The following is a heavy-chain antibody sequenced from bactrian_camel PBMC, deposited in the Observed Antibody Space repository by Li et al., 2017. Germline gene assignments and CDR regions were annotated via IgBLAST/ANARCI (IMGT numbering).Heavy chain of an antibody. D-gene: IGHD3*01. CDR2: IERDGST. J-gene: IGHJ6*01. CDR1: GSASMIYC. CDR3: AADLTRSRDYCPTTPTAFGY. V-gene: IGHV3S53*01. Sequence: VQLVESGGGSVQAGGSLRLSCAESGSASMIYCMGWFRQAPGKQRESVAAIERDGSTTYAESVKGRFTISKDNTENTLYLQMDDMKPDDTAMYYCAADLTRSRDYCPTTPTAFGYWGQGTQVTVS.